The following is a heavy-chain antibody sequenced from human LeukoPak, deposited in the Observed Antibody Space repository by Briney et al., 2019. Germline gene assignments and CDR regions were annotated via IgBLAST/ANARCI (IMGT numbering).Heavy chain of an antibody. CDR3: ARRDHSGSFGY. CDR2: IYYSVST. V-gene: IGHV4-39*01. D-gene: IGHD6-13*01. CDR1: GGSVSSSSYY. J-gene: IGHJ4*02. Sequence: SETLSLTCTVSGGSVSSSSYYWGWIRQPPGKGLEWIGSIYYSVSTYYNPSLKSRVTISVDTSKNQFSLKLSSVTAADTAVYYCARRDHSGSFGYWGQGTLVTVSS.